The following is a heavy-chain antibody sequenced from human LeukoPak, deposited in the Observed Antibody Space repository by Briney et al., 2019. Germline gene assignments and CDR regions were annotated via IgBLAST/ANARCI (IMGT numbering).Heavy chain of an antibody. J-gene: IGHJ4*02. CDR2: ISSSSSYI. V-gene: IGHV3-21*01. D-gene: IGHD2-15*01. Sequence: GGSLRLSCAASGFTFSSYDINWVRQAPGKGLEWVSSISSSSSYIYYADSVKGRFTISRDNAKNSLYLQMNSLRAEDTAVYYCARDSPGYCSGGSCYGPFDYWAREPWSPSPQ. CDR3: ARDSPGYCSGGSCYGPFDY. CDR1: GFTFSSYD.